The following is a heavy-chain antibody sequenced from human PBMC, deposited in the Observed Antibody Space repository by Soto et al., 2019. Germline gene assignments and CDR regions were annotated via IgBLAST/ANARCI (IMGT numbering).Heavy chain of an antibody. Sequence: EVQLLESGGGLVQPGGSLRLSCAASGFTFSIFAMSWVRQAPGKGLQWVSGIGGSNDDTYYADSVKGRFTISRDNSKNTLFLQMNSLRAEDTAVYFCAKDRVNHNSVWDPFDIWGQGTTVTVSS. J-gene: IGHJ3*02. V-gene: IGHV3-23*01. CDR2: IGGSNDDT. CDR1: GFTFSIFA. D-gene: IGHD1-20*01. CDR3: AKDRVNHNSVWDPFDI.